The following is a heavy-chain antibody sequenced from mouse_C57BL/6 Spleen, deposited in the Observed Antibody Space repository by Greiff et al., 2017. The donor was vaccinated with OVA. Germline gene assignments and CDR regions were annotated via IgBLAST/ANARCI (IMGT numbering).Heavy chain of an antibody. J-gene: IGHJ3*01. CDR3: AKIYDGYSGWFAY. D-gene: IGHD2-3*01. Sequence: EVQRVESGGGLVQPGGSLKLSCAASGFTFSDYGMAWVRQAPRKGPEWVAFISNLAYSIYYADTVTGRFTISRENAKNTLYLEMSSLRSEDTAMYYCAKIYDGYSGWFAYWGQGTLVTVSA. V-gene: IGHV5-15*01. CDR1: GFTFSDYG. CDR2: ISNLAYSI.